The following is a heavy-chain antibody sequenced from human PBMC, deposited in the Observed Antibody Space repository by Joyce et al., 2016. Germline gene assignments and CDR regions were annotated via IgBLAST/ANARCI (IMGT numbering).Heavy chain of an antibody. CDR1: GFSVSSNY. D-gene: IGHD4-17*01. CDR3: ARSRLNGDLDY. CDR2: IYTGGDT. V-gene: IGHV3-53*01. Sequence: EVQLVESGGGLIQPGGSLRLSCAASGFSVSSNYMTWVRQAPGEGLECVSVIYTGGDTYYADSVKGRFTISRDNSKNSLYLEMNSLTADDTAVYYCARSRLNGDLDYWGQGTLVTVSS. J-gene: IGHJ4*02.